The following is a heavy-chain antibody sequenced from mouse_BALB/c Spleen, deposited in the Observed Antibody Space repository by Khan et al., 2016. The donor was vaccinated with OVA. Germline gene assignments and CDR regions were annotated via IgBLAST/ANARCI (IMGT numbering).Heavy chain of an antibody. Sequence: QLEESGPDLVKPSQSLSLTCTVTGYSITSDYAWNWIRQFPGNKLEWMGYISYIGSTSYNPTLKSRISISRDTSKNQFFLQLNSATPEDTATYCCAGLEFVVGGYSMDYWGQETSVTGSS. CDR3: AGLEFVVGGYSMDY. V-gene: IGHV3-2*02. CDR1: GYSITSDYA. CDR2: ISYIGST. J-gene: IGHJ4*01.